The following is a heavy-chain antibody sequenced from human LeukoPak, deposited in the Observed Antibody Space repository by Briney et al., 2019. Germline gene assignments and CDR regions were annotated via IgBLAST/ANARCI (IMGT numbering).Heavy chain of an antibody. CDR2: IYYSGST. V-gene: IGHV4-61*01. CDR1: GGSVSSGSYY. Sequence: SETLSLTCTVSGGSVSSGSYYWSWIRQPPGKGLEWIGYIYYSGSTNYNPSLKSRVTISVDTSKNQFSLKLSSVTAADTAVYYCARGGITFGGVIAHLDNWDQGTLVTVSS. J-gene: IGHJ4*02. D-gene: IGHD3-16*02. CDR3: ARGGITFGGVIAHLDN.